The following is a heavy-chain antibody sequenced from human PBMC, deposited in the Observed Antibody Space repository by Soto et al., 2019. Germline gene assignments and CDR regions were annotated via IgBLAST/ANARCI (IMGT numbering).Heavy chain of an antibody. J-gene: IGHJ3*01. CDR2: IKQDGSEK. CDR1: GFTFSSHW. D-gene: IGHD3-3*01. Sequence: HPGGSLRLSCAASGFTFSSHWMAWVRQSPGKGLEWVANIKQDGSEKYYVDSVKGRFSISRDNAENSLYLQMNSLRAEDTAVYYCAGVQYLRFDAFNLWGQGTMVTVSS. V-gene: IGHV3-7*03. CDR3: AGVQYLRFDAFNL.